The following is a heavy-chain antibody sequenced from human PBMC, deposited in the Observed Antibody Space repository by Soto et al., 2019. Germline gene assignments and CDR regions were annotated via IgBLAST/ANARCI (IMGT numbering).Heavy chain of an antibody. V-gene: IGHV3-72*01. CDR3: AVVAASPNCFDP. Sequence: GGSLRLSCAVSGFIFSDYYMDWVRQAPGKGLEWVGRSRNKAKSYSTDYAASVKGRFTISRDDSKSSLYLQMNSLKTEDTAIYYCAVVAASPNCFDPWGQGTLVTVSS. D-gene: IGHD1-26*01. CDR2: SRNKAKSYST. CDR1: GFIFSDYY. J-gene: IGHJ5*02.